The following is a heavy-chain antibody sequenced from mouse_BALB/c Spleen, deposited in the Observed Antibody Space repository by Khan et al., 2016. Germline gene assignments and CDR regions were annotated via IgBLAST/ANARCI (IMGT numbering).Heavy chain of an antibody. V-gene: IGHV1-7*01. D-gene: IGHD1-1*01. Sequence: QVQLQQPGAELAKPGASVKMSCKASGYTFTSYWMHWVKQRPGQGLEWIGYINPSTGYTEYNQKFKDKATLTADKSSSTAYMQLSSLTSEDSAVYYCANYYGSSYAMDYWGQGTSVTVSS. CDR2: INPSTGYT. CDR3: ANYYGSSYAMDY. J-gene: IGHJ4*01. CDR1: GYTFTSYW.